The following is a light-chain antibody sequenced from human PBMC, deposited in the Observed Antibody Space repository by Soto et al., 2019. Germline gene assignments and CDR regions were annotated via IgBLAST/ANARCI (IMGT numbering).Light chain of an antibody. V-gene: IGKV1-12*01. CDR2: AAS. CDR3: HQASSFPYT. CDR1: HDIKKW. Sequence: DIQMTQSLSSVSASVGDTINITCRASHDIKKWLAWYQQKPGKAPKVLIYAASNLESGVSPRFSGSGAGTEFSLTISSLQTEDFATYFCHQASSFPYTFGPGTKVDIK. J-gene: IGKJ3*01.